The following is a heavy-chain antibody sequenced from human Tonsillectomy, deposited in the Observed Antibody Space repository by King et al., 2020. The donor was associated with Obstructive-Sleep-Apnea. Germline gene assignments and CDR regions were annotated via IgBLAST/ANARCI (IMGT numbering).Heavy chain of an antibody. D-gene: IGHD5-18*01. CDR2: ISNSGSTL. J-gene: IGHJ3*02. CDR1: GFTFSDFY. Sequence: VQLVQSGGGLVKPGGSLRLSCAASGFTFSDFYMSWVRQAPGKGLEWVSYISNSGSTLYYADSVRGRFTISRDNAKRSLYLQMNSLRAEDTAVYYCARGRTVMVRRAFDIWGQGTMVTVSS. CDR3: ARGRTVMVRRAFDI. V-gene: IGHV3-11*01.